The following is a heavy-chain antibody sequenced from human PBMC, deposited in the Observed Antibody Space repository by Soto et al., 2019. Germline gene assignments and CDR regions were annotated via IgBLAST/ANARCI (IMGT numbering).Heavy chain of an antibody. V-gene: IGHV1-69*02. J-gene: IGHJ6*02. CDR2: IIPNLGIA. CDR3: ARGRTARSV. CDR1: GGTFSSYT. Sequence: QVQLVQSGAEVKKPGSSVKVSCKASGGTFSSYTISWVRQAPGQGLEWMGRIIPNLGIANYAQRFQGRFTITADKSTSPANMKLSSLSAADTAVYYCARGRTARSVWGQGTTVTVSS.